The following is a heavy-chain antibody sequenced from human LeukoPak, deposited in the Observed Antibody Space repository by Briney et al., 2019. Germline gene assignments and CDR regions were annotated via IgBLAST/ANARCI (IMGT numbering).Heavy chain of an antibody. J-gene: IGHJ5*02. V-gene: IGHV3-74*01. CDR3: ARPHVGTVSNWSDL. CDR2: INTDGSST. D-gene: IGHD4-17*01. Sequence: GGSLRLSCAASGFTFSTDWMHWVRQAPGRGLVWVSRINTDGSSTSYADSVKGRFTISRDNAKNTLFLQMNSLRAEDTAVYYCARPHVGTVSNWSDLWGQGTLVTVSS. CDR1: GFTFSTDW.